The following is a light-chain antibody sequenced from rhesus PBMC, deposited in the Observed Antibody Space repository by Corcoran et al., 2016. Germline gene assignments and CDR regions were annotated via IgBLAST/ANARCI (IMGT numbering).Light chain of an antibody. V-gene: IGKV1-74*01. CDR1: GNLNNY. CDR2: MSS. Sequence: DIQMTQSPSSLSASVGDTVTITCRAGGNLNNYLNWNQQKPGKAPDLLIYMSSPLPTGVPSRFSGSGSGSIYRLTVNSLQPEDIGTYYCQHAYGSPLTFGGGTKV. CDR3: QHAYGSPLT. J-gene: IGKJ4*01.